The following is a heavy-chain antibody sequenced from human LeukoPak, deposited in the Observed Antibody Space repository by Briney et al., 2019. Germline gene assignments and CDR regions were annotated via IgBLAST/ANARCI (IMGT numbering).Heavy chain of an antibody. D-gene: IGHD3-22*01. CDR3: AKDFPHYYEVPHGMDV. CDR1: GFGFGQYE. Sequence: PGGSLRLSCAASGFGFGQYEMNWVRQAPGKGPEWIAYISVRAGTIYYGDSAEGRFTISRDDAKNSLYLQMNGLRVEDTAIYYCAKDFPHYYEVPHGMDVWGQGTTVTV. CDR2: ISVRAGTI. J-gene: IGHJ6*02. V-gene: IGHV3-48*03.